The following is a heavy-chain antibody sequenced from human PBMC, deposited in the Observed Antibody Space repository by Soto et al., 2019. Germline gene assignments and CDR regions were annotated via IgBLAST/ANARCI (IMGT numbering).Heavy chain of an antibody. J-gene: IGHJ5*02. CDR3: ARDHDYGDTSWFDP. CDR2: IIPIIGTA. D-gene: IGHD4-17*01. Sequence: SVKVSCKASGGTFSSYAIIWVRHAPGQGLEWMGGIIPIIGTANYAQKFQGRVTITADESTSTAYMELSSLRSEDTAVYYCARDHDYGDTSWFDPWGQGTLVTVSS. CDR1: GGTFSSYA. V-gene: IGHV1-69*01.